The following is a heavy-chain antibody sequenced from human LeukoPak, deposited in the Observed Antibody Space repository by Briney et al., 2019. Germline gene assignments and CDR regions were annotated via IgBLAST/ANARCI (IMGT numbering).Heavy chain of an antibody. J-gene: IGHJ4*02. V-gene: IGHV1-2*02. D-gene: IGHD4-17*01. CDR2: INPNSGGT. CDR3: ARGPLSTVTRTYFDY. CDR1: GYTFTGYY. Sequence: ASVKVSRKASGYTFTGYYMHWVRQAPGQGLEWMGWINPNSGGTNYAQKFQGRVTMTRDTSISTAYMELSRLRSDDTAVYYCARGPLSTVTRTYFDYWGQGTLVTVSS.